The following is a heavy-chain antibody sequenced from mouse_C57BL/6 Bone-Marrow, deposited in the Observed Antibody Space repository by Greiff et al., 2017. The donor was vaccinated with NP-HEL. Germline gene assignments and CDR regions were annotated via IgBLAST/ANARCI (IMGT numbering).Heavy chain of an antibody. V-gene: IGHV14-4*01. Sequence: EVQLQQSGAELVRPGASVKLSCTASGFNIRDDYMHWVKQRPEQGLEWIGWIDPEDGDTKYAAKFQGKATITADTSSNTAYLQLSSLTSEDTAVYYCTKSDGYYDYWGQGTTLTVSS. J-gene: IGHJ2*01. CDR2: IDPEDGDT. D-gene: IGHD2-3*01. CDR1: GFNIRDDY. CDR3: TKSDGYYDY.